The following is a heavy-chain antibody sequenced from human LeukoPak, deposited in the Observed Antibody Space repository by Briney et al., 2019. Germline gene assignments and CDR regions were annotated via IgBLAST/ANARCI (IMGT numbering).Heavy chain of an antibody. CDR2: ISGSGCDT. J-gene: IGHJ2*01. V-gene: IGHV3-23*01. CDR1: GYTFSSYA. D-gene: IGHD6-19*01. Sequence: GVSLRLSYAASGYTFSSYAMGWVRHAPEKGLEWVSAISGSGCDTYSAVSVKGRFTIPRDNSRNTLYLQMNSLRAEDTAVYYCAKVDLAAHWYFDLWGRGTLVTVSS. CDR3: AKVDLAAHWYFDL.